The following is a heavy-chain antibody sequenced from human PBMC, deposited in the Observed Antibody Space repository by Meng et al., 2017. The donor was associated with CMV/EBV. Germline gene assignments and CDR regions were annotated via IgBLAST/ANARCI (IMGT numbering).Heavy chain of an antibody. Sequence: SVKVSCKASGYTFTSYAISWVRQAPGQGLEWMGGIIPILGIANYAQKFQGRVTITADKSTSTAYMELSSLRSEDTAVYYCARGIVVPGRYYYYGMDVWGQGTTVTVSS. CDR1: GYTFTSYA. V-gene: IGHV1-69*10. CDR3: ARGIVVPGRYYYYGMDV. CDR2: IIPILGIA. J-gene: IGHJ6*02. D-gene: IGHD2-2*01.